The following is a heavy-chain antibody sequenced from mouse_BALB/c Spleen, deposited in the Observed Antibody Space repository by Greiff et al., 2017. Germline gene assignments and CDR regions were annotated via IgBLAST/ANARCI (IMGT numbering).Heavy chain of an antibody. J-gene: IGHJ2*01. CDR2: IDPANGNT. CDR1: GFNITDTY. CDR3: AREGGSYCLDY. V-gene: IGHV14-3*02. Sequence: VQLQQSGAELVKPGASVTLSCTASGFNITDTYMHWVKQRPEQGLEWIGRIDPANGNTKYDPKFQGKATITADTSSNTAYLQLSSLTSEDTAVYYCAREGGSYCLDYWGQGTTLTVSS. D-gene: IGHD3-3*01.